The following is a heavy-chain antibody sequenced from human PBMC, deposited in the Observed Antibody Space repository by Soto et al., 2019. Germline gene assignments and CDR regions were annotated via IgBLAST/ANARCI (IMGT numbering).Heavy chain of an antibody. Sequence: ASVKVSCKASGYTFTSYYMHWVRQAPGQGLEWMGIINPSGGSTSYAQKFQGRVTMTRDTSTSTVYMELSSLRSEDTAVYYCVITTLYYGMDVWGQGTTVTVSS. J-gene: IGHJ6*02. CDR3: VITTLYYGMDV. D-gene: IGHD4-4*01. V-gene: IGHV1-46*01. CDR2: INPSGGST. CDR1: GYTFTSYY.